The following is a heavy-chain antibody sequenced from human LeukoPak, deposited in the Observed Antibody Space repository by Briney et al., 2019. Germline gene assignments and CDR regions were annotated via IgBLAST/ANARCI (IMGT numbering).Heavy chain of an antibody. CDR1: GGTFSSYT. J-gene: IGHJ6*03. Sequence: AASVKVSCKASGGTFSSYTISWVRQAPGQGLEWMGRIIPILGIANYAQKFQGRVTITADKSTSTAYMELSSLRSEDTAVYYCARDSGAAGPFPGYMDVWGKGTTVTVSS. V-gene: IGHV1-69*04. CDR2: IIPILGIA. D-gene: IGHD6-13*01. CDR3: ARDSGAAGPFPGYMDV.